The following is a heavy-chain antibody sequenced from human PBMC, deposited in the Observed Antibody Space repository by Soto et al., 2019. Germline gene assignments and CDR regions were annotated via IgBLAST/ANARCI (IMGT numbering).Heavy chain of an antibody. CDR2: ISGSGGSA. CDR1: GFTFSSCA. Sequence: GGSLRLSCAASGFTFSSCAMNWVRQAPGKGLEWVSTISGSGGSAYYADSVKGRFTISKDNSKNTLYLQMNSLRAEDTAVYYCAKDWAYDILTGYYGSLAWFDPWGQGTLVTVSS. V-gene: IGHV3-23*01. J-gene: IGHJ5*02. D-gene: IGHD3-9*01. CDR3: AKDWAYDILTGYYGSLAWFDP.